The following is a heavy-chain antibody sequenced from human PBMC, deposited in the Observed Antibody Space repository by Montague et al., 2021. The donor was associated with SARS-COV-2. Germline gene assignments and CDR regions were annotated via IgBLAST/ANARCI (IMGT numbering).Heavy chain of an antibody. CDR1: GGSISSGGYY. CDR3: ARLTAVYCSGGSCYWWTVFDY. Sequence: TLSLTCTVSGGSISSGGYYWSWIRQHPGKGLEWIGYIYYSGSTYYNPSLKSRVTISVDTSKNQFSLKLSSVTAADTAVYYCARLTAVYCSGGSCYWWTVFDYWGQGTLVTVSS. CDR2: IYYSGST. V-gene: IGHV4-31*03. D-gene: IGHD2-15*01. J-gene: IGHJ4*02.